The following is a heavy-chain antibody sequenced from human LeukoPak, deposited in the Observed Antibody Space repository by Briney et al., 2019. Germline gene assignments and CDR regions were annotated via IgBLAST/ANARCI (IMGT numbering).Heavy chain of an antibody. CDR3: ARDIGSYYGPGSYYSGLFFDY. V-gene: IGHV3-33*01. CDR1: GFTFSSYG. CDR2: IWYDGSNK. D-gene: IGHD3-10*01. J-gene: IGHJ4*02. Sequence: PGGSLRPSCAASGFTFSSYGMHWVRQAPGKGLEWVAVIWYDGSNKYYADSVKGRFTISRDNSKNTLYLQMNSLRAEDTAVYYCARDIGSYYGPGSYYSGLFFDYWGQGTLVPVSS.